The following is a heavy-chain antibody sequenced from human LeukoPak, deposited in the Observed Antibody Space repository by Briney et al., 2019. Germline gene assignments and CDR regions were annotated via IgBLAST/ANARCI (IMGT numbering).Heavy chain of an antibody. CDR2: IYSGGST. D-gene: IGHD3-16*02. Sequence: GGSLRLSCAASGFTFSSYWMSWVRQAPGKGLEWVSVIYSGGSTYYADSVKGRFTISRDNSKNTLYLQMNSLRAEDTAVYYCARVSSHWYFDYWGQGTLVTVSS. J-gene: IGHJ4*02. V-gene: IGHV3-53*01. CDR1: GFTFSSYW. CDR3: ARVSSHWYFDY.